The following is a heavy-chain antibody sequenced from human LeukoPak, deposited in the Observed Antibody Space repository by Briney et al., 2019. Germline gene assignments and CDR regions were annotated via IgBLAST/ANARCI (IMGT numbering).Heavy chain of an antibody. CDR3: AKDRTYYYDSSGYYSAFDI. CDR1: GFTFSSYA. V-gene: IGHV3-23*01. J-gene: IGHJ3*02. D-gene: IGHD3-22*01. CDR2: ISGSGGST. Sequence: GGSLRLSCAASGFTFSSYAMSWVRQAPGKGLEWVSAISGSGGSTYYADSVKGRFTISRDNSKNTVNLQMKSLRAEDTAVYYCAKDRTYYYDSSGYYSAFDIWGQGTMVTVTS.